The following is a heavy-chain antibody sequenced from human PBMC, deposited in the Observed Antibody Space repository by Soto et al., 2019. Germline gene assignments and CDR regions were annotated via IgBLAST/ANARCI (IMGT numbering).Heavy chain of an antibody. V-gene: IGHV1-8*01. CDR3: ARGFKYGDYSRWLAP. CDR1: GYIFTNYD. D-gene: IGHD4-17*01. Sequence: QVQLVQSGAEVKKPGASVKVSCKASGYIFTNYDINWVRQATGQGLEYLGWINPNSGNTGYVQKFKGRVTMTRNTSINTDYMERNSLRSEDTAVYYCARGFKYGDYSRWLAPWGQGTLVTVSS. CDR2: INPNSGNT. J-gene: IGHJ5*02.